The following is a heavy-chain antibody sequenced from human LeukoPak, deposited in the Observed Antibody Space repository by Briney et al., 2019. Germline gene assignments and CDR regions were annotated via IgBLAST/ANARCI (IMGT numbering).Heavy chain of an antibody. Sequence: SETLSLTCTVSGGSISSYYWSWIRQPPGKGLEWLGYIYYSGSTNYNPSLKSRVTISVDTSKNQFSLKLSSVTAADTAVYYCAREGDFWRRNYYFDYWGQGTLVTVSS. J-gene: IGHJ4*02. D-gene: IGHD3-3*01. V-gene: IGHV4-59*01. CDR3: AREGDFWRRNYYFDY. CDR1: GGSISSYY. CDR2: IYYSGST.